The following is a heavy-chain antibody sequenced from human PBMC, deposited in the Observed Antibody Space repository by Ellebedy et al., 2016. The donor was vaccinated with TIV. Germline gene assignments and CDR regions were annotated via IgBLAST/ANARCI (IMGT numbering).Heavy chain of an antibody. CDR1: GYIFTNYY. CDR2: IDPNYGTT. V-gene: IGHV1-46*01. J-gene: IGHJ6*02. D-gene: IGHD6-19*01. CDR3: ARAPSVDPHMDV. Sequence: AASVKVSCKASGYIFTNYYMHWVRQAPGQGLEWMGVIDPNYGTTSYAQKFQGRVTMTSDTSTRTVYMELSSLRSEDTAVYYCARAPSVDPHMDVWGQGTTVTVSS.